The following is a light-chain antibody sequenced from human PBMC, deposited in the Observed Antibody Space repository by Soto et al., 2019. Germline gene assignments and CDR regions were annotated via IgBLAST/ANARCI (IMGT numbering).Light chain of an antibody. CDR3: SSYAGSNNFV. V-gene: IGLV2-8*01. J-gene: IGLJ1*01. CDR2: EVS. Sequence: QSALTQPPSASGSPGQSVTISCTGTSSDVGGYNYVSWYQQHPGKAPKLMIYEVSERPSGVPDRFSGSKSSNTASLTVSGLQAEDEAVYYCSSYAGSNNFVFGTGTKLTVL. CDR1: SSDVGGYNY.